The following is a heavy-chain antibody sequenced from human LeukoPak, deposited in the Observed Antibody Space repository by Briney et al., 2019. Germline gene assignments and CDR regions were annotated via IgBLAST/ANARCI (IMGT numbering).Heavy chain of an antibody. V-gene: IGHV3-23*01. Sequence: GGSLRLSCAASGLTFSSYAMSWVRQAPGKGLEWVSAISGSSGHTYYADSVKGRFTISRDNSKNTLYLQMNSLRAEDTAVYYCAKSLGPISNIAARPLDYWGQGTLVTVSS. D-gene: IGHD6-6*01. CDR1: GLTFSSYA. CDR2: ISGSSGHT. J-gene: IGHJ4*02. CDR3: AKSLGPISNIAARPLDY.